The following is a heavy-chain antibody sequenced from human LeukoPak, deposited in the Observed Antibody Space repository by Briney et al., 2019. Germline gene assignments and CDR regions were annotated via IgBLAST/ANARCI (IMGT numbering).Heavy chain of an antibody. V-gene: IGHV7-4-1*02. J-gene: IGHJ6*02. CDR1: GYTFTSYS. CDR3: ARVKDYGDYYYYGMDV. CDR2: INTNTGNP. D-gene: IGHD4-17*01. Sequence: ASVKVSCKASGYTFTSYSMNWVRQAPGQGLEWMGWINTNTGNPTYAQGFTGRFVFSLDTSVSTAYLQISSLKAEDTAVYYCARVKDYGDYYYYGMDVWGQGTTVTVSS.